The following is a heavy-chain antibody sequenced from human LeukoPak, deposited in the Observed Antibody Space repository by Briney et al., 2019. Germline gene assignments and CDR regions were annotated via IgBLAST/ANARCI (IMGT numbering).Heavy chain of an antibody. CDR3: GKDQGEYYFDY. Sequence: GGSLRLSCAASGFTFSSYAMSWVRQAPGKGLAWVSGISGSGRSTHSADSVKGRFTISRDNSKNMLYLQMNSLRAGDTAVYYCGKDQGEYYFDYWGQGTLVTVSS. V-gene: IGHV3-23*01. CDR1: GFTFSSYA. D-gene: IGHD3-10*01. CDR2: ISGSGRST. J-gene: IGHJ4*02.